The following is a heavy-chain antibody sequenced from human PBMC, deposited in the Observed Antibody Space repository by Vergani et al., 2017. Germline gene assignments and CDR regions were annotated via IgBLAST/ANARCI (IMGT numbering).Heavy chain of an antibody. V-gene: IGHV1-69*06. Sequence: QVQLVQSGAEVKKPGSSVKVSCKASGVTFSSYAISWVRQAPGQGLEWMGGIIPIFGTANYAQKFQGRVTITADKSTSTAYMELSSLRSEDTAEYYCAREAYCSGGSCYSRYNLAYWGQGTLVTVSS. CDR1: GVTFSSYA. D-gene: IGHD2-15*01. CDR3: AREAYCSGGSCYSRYNLAY. J-gene: IGHJ4*02. CDR2: IIPIFGTA.